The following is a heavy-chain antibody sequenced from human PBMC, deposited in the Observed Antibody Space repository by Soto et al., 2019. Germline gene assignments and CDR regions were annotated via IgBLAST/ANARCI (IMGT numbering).Heavy chain of an antibody. CDR2: IYYSGST. D-gene: IGHD2-15*01. V-gene: IGHV4-59*01. CDR1: DGSISGYY. CDR3: ARDYGGSFDY. J-gene: IGHJ4*02. Sequence: SETLSLTCTVSDGSISGYYWSWIRQPPGKGLEWIGYIYYSGSTNYNPSLKSRVTVSVDTSKNQFSLKLSSVTAADTAVYYCARDYGGSFDYWGQGTLVTVSS.